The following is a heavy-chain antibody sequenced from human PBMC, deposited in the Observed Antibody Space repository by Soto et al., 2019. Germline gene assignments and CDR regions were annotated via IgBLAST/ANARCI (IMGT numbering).Heavy chain of an antibody. CDR3: ARFGGAALSYNWFDF. CDR2: IYPDDSET. D-gene: IGHD3-16*01. CDR1: GYTFTWDW. J-gene: IGHJ5*01. V-gene: IGHV5-51*01. Sequence: PGDSLKISCISSGYTFTWDWIAWVRQMTAKGLEWMGMIYPDDSETRYSPSFQGQVTMSADKSTSTAYMQWRSLQASDTAMYYCARFGGAALSYNWFDFWGQGTRVTVSS.